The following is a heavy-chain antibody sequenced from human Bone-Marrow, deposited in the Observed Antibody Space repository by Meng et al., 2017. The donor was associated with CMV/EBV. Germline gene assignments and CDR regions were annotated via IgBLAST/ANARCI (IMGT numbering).Heavy chain of an antibody. J-gene: IGHJ4*02. D-gene: IGHD6-13*01. Sequence: GSLRLSCAVSGGSISSSNWWSWVRQSPGKGLEWIGEIYHSGSTNYNPSLKSRVTISVDKPKKQFSLKLSSVTAADTAVYYCARKGRYSSSSNDYWGQGTLVTVSS. CDR2: IYHSGST. CDR3: ARKGRYSSSSNDY. V-gene: IGHV4-4*02. CDR1: GGSISSSNW.